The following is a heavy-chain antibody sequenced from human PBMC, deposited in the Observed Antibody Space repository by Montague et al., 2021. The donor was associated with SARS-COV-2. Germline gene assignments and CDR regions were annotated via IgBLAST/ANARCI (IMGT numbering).Heavy chain of an antibody. J-gene: IGHJ6*02. CDR2: IYSGGST. Sequence: SRSLSFSASGFTVSSNYMSWVRQAPGKGLEWVSVIYSGGSTYYADSVKGRFTISRDNSKNTLYLQMNSLRAEDTAVYYCARGDNYDNYYYGMDVWGQGTTVTVSS. V-gene: IGHV3-53*01. CDR3: ARGDNYDNYYYGMDV. D-gene: IGHD3-9*01. CDR1: GFTVSSNY.